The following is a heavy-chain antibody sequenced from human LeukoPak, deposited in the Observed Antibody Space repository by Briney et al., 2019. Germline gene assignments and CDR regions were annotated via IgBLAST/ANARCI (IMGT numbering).Heavy chain of an antibody. Sequence: SETMSLTCTVSGGSISSYYWSWIRQPHGKGLEWVGYIYYSGRHNYNTSLKRRVTISVAPPKNRFSLKLSAVTAADTAVYYCARGSPYYYGSGSYYSSPFDYWGQGTLVTVSS. CDR1: GGSISSYY. D-gene: IGHD3-10*01. J-gene: IGHJ4*02. CDR2: IYYSGRH. CDR3: ARGSPYYYGSGSYYSSPFDY. V-gene: IGHV4-59*01.